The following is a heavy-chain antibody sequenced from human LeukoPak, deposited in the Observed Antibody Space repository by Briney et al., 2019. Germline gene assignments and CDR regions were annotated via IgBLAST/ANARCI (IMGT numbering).Heavy chain of an antibody. V-gene: IGHV3-30*18. CDR2: ISYDGSNK. J-gene: IGHJ6*02. D-gene: IGHD2-15*01. CDR1: GYMFTNYG. Sequence: SYKASGYMFTNYGMHWVRQAPGKGLEWVAVISYDGSNKYYADSVKGRFTISRDNSKNTLYLQMNSLRAEDTAVYYCAKGSVENAHTVTWDIVVVVAATDYYGMDVWGQGTTVTVSS. CDR3: AKGSVENAHTVTWDIVVVVAATDYYGMDV.